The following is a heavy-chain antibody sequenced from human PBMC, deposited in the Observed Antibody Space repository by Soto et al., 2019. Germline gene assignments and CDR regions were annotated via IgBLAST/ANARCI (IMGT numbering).Heavy chain of an antibody. CDR3: ASSASGYSSSWGVTE. CDR1: GITFSTYA. Sequence: GGSLRLSCAASGITFSTYAMSWVCQAPGKGLEWVSAISGSGGSTYYADSVKGRFTISRDKSKNTLYLQMNSLRAEDTALYYCASSASGYSSSWGVTEWGQGTLVTVSS. V-gene: IGHV3-23*01. CDR2: ISGSGGST. D-gene: IGHD6-6*01. J-gene: IGHJ4*02.